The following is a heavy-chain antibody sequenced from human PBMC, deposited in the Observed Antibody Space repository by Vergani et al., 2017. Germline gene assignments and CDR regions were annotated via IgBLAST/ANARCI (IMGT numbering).Heavy chain of an antibody. CDR3: AREGLSSSLGYYYYYMDV. V-gene: IGHV3-30-3*01. D-gene: IGHD6-6*01. CDR2: ISYDGSNK. Sequence: QVQLVESGGGVVQPGRSLRLSCAASGFTFSSYAMHWVRQAPGKGLEWVAVISYDGSNKYYADSVKGRFTISRDNSKNTLYLQMNSLRAEDTAVYYCAREGLSSSLGYYYYYMDVWGKGP. CDR1: GFTFSSYA. J-gene: IGHJ6*03.